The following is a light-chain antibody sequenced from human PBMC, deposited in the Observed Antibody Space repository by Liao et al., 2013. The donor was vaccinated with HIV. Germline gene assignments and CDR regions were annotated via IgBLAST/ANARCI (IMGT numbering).Light chain of an antibody. V-gene: IGLV3-1*01. CDR2: QDG. Sequence: YDLTQPPSVSVSPGQTASITCSGDTLGHKYISWYQQRPGQSPILVIYQDGKRPSGIPERFSGSNSGNTATLTISGTQTMDEADYYCQAWDSSDVVFGGGTKLTVL. J-gene: IGLJ2*01. CDR1: TLGHKY. CDR3: QAWDSSDVV.